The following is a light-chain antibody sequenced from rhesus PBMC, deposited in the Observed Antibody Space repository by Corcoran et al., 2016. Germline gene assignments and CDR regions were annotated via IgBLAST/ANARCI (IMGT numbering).Light chain of an antibody. V-gene: IGKV1S9*01. CDR3: QQHLNDPRT. Sequence: DIQMTQSPSSLSASVGDTVTITCQASQDINKYLSWYQQRLGKAPELLIFDASTLQSGVPSRFSGSGAGTEFTLTINSLQPEDFASYYCQQHLNDPRTFGQGTKVESK. CDR2: DAS. CDR1: QDINKY. J-gene: IGKJ1*01.